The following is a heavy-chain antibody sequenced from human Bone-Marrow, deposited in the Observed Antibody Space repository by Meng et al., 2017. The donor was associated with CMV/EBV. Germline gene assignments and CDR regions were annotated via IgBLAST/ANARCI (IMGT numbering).Heavy chain of an antibody. CDR3: ARICVTGRACYHLDH. CDR2: IKQDGSEK. V-gene: IGHV3-7*01. J-gene: IGHJ4*02. Sequence: GESLKISCATSGFIFNNYWMSWVRQAPGKGLEWVANIKQDGSEKHYVDSVKGRFTISRDNAKNSLHLQVNSLRVEDTAVYYCARICVTGRACYHLDHWGQRTLVTVSS. D-gene: IGHD2-15*01. CDR1: GFIFNNYW.